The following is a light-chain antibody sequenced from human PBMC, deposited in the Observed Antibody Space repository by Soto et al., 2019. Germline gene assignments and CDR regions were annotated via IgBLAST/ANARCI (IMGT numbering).Light chain of an antibody. V-gene: IGKV3-11*01. CDR3: PQRSNWIT. Sequence: IGLTQSHANLALSGGGVDTRCFRASQSVSRYLAWYQQKPGQAPRLLIYDTSYRATGIPARFSGSGSGTDFTLTISSLEPEDFAVYYCPQRSNWITFGQGTRLEIK. CDR2: DTS. J-gene: IGKJ5*01. CDR1: QSVSRY.